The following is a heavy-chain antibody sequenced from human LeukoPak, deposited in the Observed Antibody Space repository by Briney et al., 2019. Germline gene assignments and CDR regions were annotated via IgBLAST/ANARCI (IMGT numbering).Heavy chain of an antibody. CDR1: GFTVSSNY. J-gene: IGHJ4*02. CDR3: ARGKYDFWSGYYLDY. D-gene: IGHD3-3*01. Sequence: GGSLRLSCAASGFTVSSNYMSWVRQAPGKGLEWVSVIYSGGSTYYADSVKGRFTISRDNSKNTLYLQMNSLRAEVTAVYYWARGKYDFWSGYYLDYWGQGTLVTVSS. V-gene: IGHV3-66*02. CDR2: IYSGGST.